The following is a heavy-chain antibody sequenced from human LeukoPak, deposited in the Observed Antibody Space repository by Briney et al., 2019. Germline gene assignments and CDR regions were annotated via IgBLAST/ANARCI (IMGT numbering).Heavy chain of an antibody. V-gene: IGHV3-66*01. Sequence: GGSLRLSCAASGFTVSSNYMSWVRQAPGKGLEWVSIIHSGGSTYYADSVKGRITISRDNSKNTLYLQMNSLRAEDTAVYYCARGLRTGRHWFDPWGQGTLVTVSS. D-gene: IGHD3/OR15-3a*01. CDR1: GFTVSSNY. CDR3: ARGLRTGRHWFDP. CDR2: IHSGGST. J-gene: IGHJ5*02.